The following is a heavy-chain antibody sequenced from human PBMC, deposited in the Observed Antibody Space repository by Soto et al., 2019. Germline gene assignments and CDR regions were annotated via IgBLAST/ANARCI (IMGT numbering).Heavy chain of an antibody. CDR3: ARGHYSSGWPIDH. J-gene: IGHJ4*02. CDR2: VFHSATT. D-gene: IGHD6-19*01. Sequence: PSETLSLTCTVSGDSFSDCYWNWIRQVPGKGLEWIGFVFHSATTSYNPSLKTRVAISDDTSKKQFSLRLTSVTAADTAIYYCARGHYSSGWPIDHWGQGILVTVSS. CDR1: GDSFSDCY. V-gene: IGHV4-59*01.